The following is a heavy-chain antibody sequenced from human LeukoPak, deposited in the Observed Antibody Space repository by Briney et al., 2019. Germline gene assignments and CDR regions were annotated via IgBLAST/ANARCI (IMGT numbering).Heavy chain of an antibody. J-gene: IGHJ3*02. D-gene: IGHD3-10*01. CDR3: ARVRDGSGSYYDAFDI. CDR1: GFTFSSYG. Sequence: GGSLRLSCAASGFTFSSYGMHWVRQAPGKGLEWVAVIWYDGSNKYYADSVKGRFTISRDNSKNTLYLQMNSLRAEDTAVYYCARVRDGSGSYYDAFDIWGQGTMVTVSS. CDR2: IWYDGSNK. V-gene: IGHV3-33*01.